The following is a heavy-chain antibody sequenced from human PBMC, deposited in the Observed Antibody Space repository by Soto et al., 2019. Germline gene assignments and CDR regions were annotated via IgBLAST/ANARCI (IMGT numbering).Heavy chain of an antibody. CDR1: GGSITNYY. V-gene: IGHV4-59*01. Sequence: QVQLQESGPGLVKPSETLSLTCTVSGGSITNYYWSWIRQPPGKGLEWIGNIYSSGSTNYNPSLKSRVTISADTSKNQVSLKLTSVTAADTAVYYCARDHPHSYGIYYFDYWGQGTLVTVSS. CDR3: ARDHPHSYGIYYFDY. D-gene: IGHD5-18*01. CDR2: IYSSGST. J-gene: IGHJ4*02.